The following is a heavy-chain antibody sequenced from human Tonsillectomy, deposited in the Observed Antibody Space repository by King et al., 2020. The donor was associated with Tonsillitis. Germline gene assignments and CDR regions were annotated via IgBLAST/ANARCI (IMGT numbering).Heavy chain of an antibody. Sequence: VQLVESGGGLVQPGGSLRLSCAASGFTFSSYAMSWVRQAPGKGLEWVSAISGSGGSTYYADSVKGRFTISRDNSKNTLYLQMNSLRAEDTAVYYCAKSVRRTWIQLWKGNYFDYWGQGTLVTVSS. D-gene: IGHD5-18*01. J-gene: IGHJ4*02. CDR1: GFTFSSYA. V-gene: IGHV3-23*04. CDR2: ISGSGGST. CDR3: AKSVRRTWIQLWKGNYFDY.